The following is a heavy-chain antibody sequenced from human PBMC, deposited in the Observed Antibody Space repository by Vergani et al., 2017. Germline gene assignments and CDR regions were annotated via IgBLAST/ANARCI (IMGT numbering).Heavy chain of an antibody. CDR3: ARSKIAAAGIDY. D-gene: IGHD6-13*01. CDR2: INHSGST. V-gene: IGHV4-34*01. Sequence: QVQLQQWGAGLLKPSETLSLTCAVSGGSFSGYYWSWIRQPPGKGLEWIGEINHSGSTNYNPSLKSRVTISEDTSKNQFSLKLSSVTAADTAVYYCARSKIAAAGIDYWGQGTLVTVSS. J-gene: IGHJ4*02. CDR1: GGSFSGYY.